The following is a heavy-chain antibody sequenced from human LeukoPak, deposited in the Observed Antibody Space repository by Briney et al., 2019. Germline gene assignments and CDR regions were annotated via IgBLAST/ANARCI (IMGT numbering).Heavy chain of an antibody. Sequence: SETLSLTCTVSSGSISSYYWSWIRQPPGKGLEWIGYIYYSGSTNCNPSLKSRVTISVDTSKNQFSLKLSSVTAADTAVYYCAREMATMGAFDYWGQGALVTVSS. D-gene: IGHD5-24*01. CDR1: SGSISSYY. CDR3: AREMATMGAFDY. V-gene: IGHV4-59*01. J-gene: IGHJ4*02. CDR2: IYYSGST.